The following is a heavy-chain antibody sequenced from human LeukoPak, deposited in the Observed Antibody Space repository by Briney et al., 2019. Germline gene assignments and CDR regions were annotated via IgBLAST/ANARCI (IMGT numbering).Heavy chain of an antibody. CDR1: GGSISSSSYS. CDR2: IYYSGRT. J-gene: IGHJ3*02. Sequence: SETLSLTCAASGGSISSSSYSWSWIRQPPGKGLEWIGYIYYSGRTYYNPSLKSRLTISVDTSKNQFSLKLGSVTAADTAVYYCARVERYESILDAFDIWGRGTMVTVSS. D-gene: IGHD2-21*01. V-gene: IGHV4-30-4*07. CDR3: ARVERYESILDAFDI.